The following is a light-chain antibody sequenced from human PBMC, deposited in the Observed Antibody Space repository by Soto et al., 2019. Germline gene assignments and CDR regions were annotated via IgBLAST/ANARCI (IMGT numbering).Light chain of an antibody. V-gene: IGKV1-33*01. CDR1: HDIGTY. CDR2: DTS. CDR3: HQFDGVPLT. J-gene: IGKJ4*01. Sequence: DVQMTQSPSSLSASVGDRVTITCQASHDIGTYLNWHQHKPGKAPKLLIFDTSHLATGVPARFSGGGSDTYFTFTITILRPEDFAVYYCHQFDGVPLTFGGGTHVEI.